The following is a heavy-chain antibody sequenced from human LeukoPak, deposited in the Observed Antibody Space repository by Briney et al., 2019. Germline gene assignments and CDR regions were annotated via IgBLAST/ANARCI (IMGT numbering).Heavy chain of an antibody. CDR2: IYSDGST. CDR3: ARDSAFSSYSY. V-gene: IGHV3-53*01. J-gene: IGHJ4*02. Sequence: GGSLRLSCTASGFTVRSSYMSWVRQAPGKGLEWVSIIYSDGSTYYPESVKGRFTISRDDSKNTVLLQMDSQRAEDTAIYYCARDSAFSSYSYWGQGALVTVSS. CDR1: GFTVRSSY. D-gene: IGHD2-21*01.